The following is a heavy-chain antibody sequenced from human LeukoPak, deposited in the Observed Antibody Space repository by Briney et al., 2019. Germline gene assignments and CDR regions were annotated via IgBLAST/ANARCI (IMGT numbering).Heavy chain of an antibody. V-gene: IGHV3-23*01. CDR2: ISGSGTNT. CDR3: AKDVNVGSTRPFDY. J-gene: IGHJ4*02. D-gene: IGHD3-10*01. Sequence: EFTXXXYAMSWVRXAPGKGLEGVSSISGSGTNTYHADSVKGRFTISRDNSKNTLYLQMNSLRAEDTAVYYCAKDVNVGSTRPFDYWGQGTLVTVSS. CDR1: EFTXXXYA.